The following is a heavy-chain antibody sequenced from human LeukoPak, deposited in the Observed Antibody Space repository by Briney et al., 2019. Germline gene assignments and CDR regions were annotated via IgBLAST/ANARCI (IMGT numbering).Heavy chain of an antibody. CDR1: GDSISRYY. CDR2: IYYSGGT. J-gene: IGHJ4*02. Sequence: PSETQSLTCTFSGDSISRYYWRWIRQPPGEGLEWIGYIYYSGGTNYTPTLKSRVTISVDTSKNQFSMKLSTVTAADTAVYYCARDPYSNYFDLWGQGTLVTVSS. V-gene: IGHV4-59*01. CDR3: ARDPYSNYFDL. D-gene: IGHD1-26*01.